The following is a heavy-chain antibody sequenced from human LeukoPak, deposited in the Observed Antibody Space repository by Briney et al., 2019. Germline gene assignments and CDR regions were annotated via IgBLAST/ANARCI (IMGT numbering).Heavy chain of an antibody. CDR2: INPNSGDT. J-gene: IGHJ5*02. Sequence: ASVKVSCKASGYTFTDYYINWVRQAPGQGLEWMGWINPNSGDTNYAQKFQDRVTMTRDTSISTAYMELSRLRSDDTAVYYCARTREYSSSWYFPPFDPWGQGTLVTVSS. D-gene: IGHD6-13*01. CDR3: ARTREYSSSWYFPPFDP. V-gene: IGHV1-2*02. CDR1: GYTFTDYY.